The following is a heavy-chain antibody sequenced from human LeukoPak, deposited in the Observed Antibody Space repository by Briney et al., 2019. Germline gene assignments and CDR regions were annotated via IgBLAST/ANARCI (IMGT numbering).Heavy chain of an antibody. V-gene: IGHV4-59*01. D-gene: IGHD5-24*01. CDR3: ARISRDGYNYYFDY. CDR1: GGSISGDY. J-gene: IGHJ4*02. Sequence: SETLSLTCTVSGGSISGDYWSWIRQPPGKGLEWIGYIYYSGSTNYNPSLKSRVTISVDTSKNQFSLKLSSVTAADTAVYYCARISRDGYNYYFDYWGQGTLVTVSS. CDR2: IYYSGST.